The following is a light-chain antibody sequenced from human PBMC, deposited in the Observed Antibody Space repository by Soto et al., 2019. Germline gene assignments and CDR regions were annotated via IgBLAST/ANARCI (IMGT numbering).Light chain of an antibody. Sequence: EIVLTQSPGTLSLSPVEIATLSCISSQSVSSSYLAWYQQKPGQAPRLLIYGASSRATGIPDRFSGSGSGTDFTLTISSLQAEDVAVYYCQQYYSTPLTCGGGTKGDIK. CDR1: QSVSSSY. CDR3: QQYYSTPLT. J-gene: IGKJ4*01. CDR2: GAS. V-gene: IGKV3-20*01.